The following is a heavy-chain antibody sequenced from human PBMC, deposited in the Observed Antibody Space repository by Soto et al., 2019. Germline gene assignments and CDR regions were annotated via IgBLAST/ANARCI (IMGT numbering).Heavy chain of an antibody. CDR3: TTDWAFDI. CDR2: IKSKADGGTT. CDR1: GLTFSSAW. V-gene: IGHV3-15*01. Sequence: QLVESGGGLVKPGGSLRLSCAASGLTFSSAWMSWVRHAPERGLEWVGRIKSKADGGTTDYAAPVKGRFSISRDDSKNTLSLQMNSLKTEDTAVYYCTTDWAFDIWGQGTMVTVSS. J-gene: IGHJ3*02.